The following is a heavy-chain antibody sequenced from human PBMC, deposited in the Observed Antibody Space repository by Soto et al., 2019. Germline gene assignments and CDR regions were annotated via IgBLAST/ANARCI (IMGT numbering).Heavy chain of an antibody. V-gene: IGHV3-74*01. Sequence: GGSLRLSCAVSGFTFSSYWMHWVRHAPGKGLVWVSRIKPDGSSTSYADSVKGRFTISRDNARNTLYLQMISLRAEETAVYYCTRDPPGTGIDYWGQGTLVTVSS. D-gene: IGHD1-1*01. CDR1: GFTFSSYW. J-gene: IGHJ4*02. CDR2: IKPDGSST. CDR3: TRDPPGTGIDY.